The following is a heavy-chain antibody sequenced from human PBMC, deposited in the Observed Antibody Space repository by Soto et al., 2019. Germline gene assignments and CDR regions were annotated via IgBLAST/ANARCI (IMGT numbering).Heavy chain of an antibody. J-gene: IGHJ6*02. CDR1: GFTFGSYA. D-gene: IGHD3-10*01. V-gene: IGHV3-64D*06. Sequence: PGGSLRLSCSASGFTFGSYAMHWVRQAPGKGLEYVSAIISNGGSTYYADSVKGRFTNSRDNSKNTLYLQMSSLRAEDTAVYYCVTRTLTNYYALYGMDVWGQGTTVTVSS. CDR2: IISNGGST. CDR3: VTRTLTNYYALYGMDV.